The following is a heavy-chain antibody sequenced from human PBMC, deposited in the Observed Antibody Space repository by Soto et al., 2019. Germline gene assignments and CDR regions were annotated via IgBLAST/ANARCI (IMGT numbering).Heavy chain of an antibody. CDR2: IYYSGST. CDR1: GGSSSSGDYY. Sequence: TSETLSLTCTVSGGSSSSGDYYWSWIRQPPGKGLEWIGYIYYSGSTYYNPSLKSRVTISVDTSKNQFSLKLSSVTAADTAVYYCARARESGNNVFDCYGMNVWGQGTTVT. CDR3: ARARESGNNVFDCYGMNV. J-gene: IGHJ6*02. D-gene: IGHD2-8*01. V-gene: IGHV4-30-4*01.